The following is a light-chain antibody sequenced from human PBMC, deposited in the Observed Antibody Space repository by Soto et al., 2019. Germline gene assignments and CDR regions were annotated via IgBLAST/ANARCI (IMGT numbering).Light chain of an antibody. J-gene: IGLJ1*01. CDR2: EVS. Sequence: QSALTQPASVSGSPGQSITISCTGTSSDVGGYKYVSWYQLHPGKAPKLMIYEVSNRPSGISNRFSASKSGNTASLTISGIQAEDEADYYCFSYTSSTADVFGTGTKLTVL. CDR3: FSYTSSTADV. CDR1: SSDVGGYKY. V-gene: IGLV2-14*01.